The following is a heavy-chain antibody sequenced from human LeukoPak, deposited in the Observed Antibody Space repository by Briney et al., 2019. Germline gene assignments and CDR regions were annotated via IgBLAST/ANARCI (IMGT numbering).Heavy chain of an antibody. Sequence: GASVKVSCKASGYTFTSYAMNWVRQAPGQGLEWMGWISTNTGNPTYAQGFTGRFVFSLDTSVSTAYLQISSLKAEDTAVYYCARDPDLDYGDYGGDAFDIWGQGTMVTVSS. CDR2: ISTNTGNP. CDR1: GYTFTSYA. D-gene: IGHD4-17*01. CDR3: ARDPDLDYGDYGGDAFDI. J-gene: IGHJ3*02. V-gene: IGHV7-4-1*02.